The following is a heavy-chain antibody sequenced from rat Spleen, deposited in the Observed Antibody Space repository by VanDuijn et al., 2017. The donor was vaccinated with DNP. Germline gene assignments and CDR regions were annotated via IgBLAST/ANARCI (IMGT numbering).Heavy chain of an antibody. CDR2: ISYEGSST. CDR1: GFTFSDYY. CDR3: TTVPNWFGY. Sequence: EVQLVESGGGLVQPGRSLKLSCAASGFTFSDYYMAWVRQAPKKGLEWVASISYEGSSTYYGDSVKGRFTISRDNAKSTLYLQMNSLRSEDTATYYCTTVPNWFGYWGQGTLVTVSS. J-gene: IGHJ3*01. V-gene: IGHV5-22*01.